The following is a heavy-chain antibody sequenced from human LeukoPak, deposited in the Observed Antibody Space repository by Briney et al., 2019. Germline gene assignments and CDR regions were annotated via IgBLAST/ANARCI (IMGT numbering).Heavy chain of an antibody. V-gene: IGHV3-30-3*01. CDR1: GFTFSSYA. CDR3: ARAFIVVVPAASY. D-gene: IGHD2-2*01. CDR2: ISYDGSNK. Sequence: GRSLRLSCAASGFTFSSYAMHWVRQAPGKGLEWVAVISYDGSNKYYVDSVKGRFTISRDNSKNTLYLQMNSLRAEDTAVYYCARAFIVVVPAASYWGQGTLVTVSS. J-gene: IGHJ4*02.